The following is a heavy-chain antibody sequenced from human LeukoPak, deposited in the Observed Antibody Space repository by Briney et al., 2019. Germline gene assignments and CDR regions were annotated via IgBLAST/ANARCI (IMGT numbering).Heavy chain of an antibody. CDR2: IYYSGST. CDR3: ASEGAYDSSGYYYSYFDY. Sequence: SETLSPTCTVSGGSISSYYWSWIRQPPGKGLEWIGYIYYSGSTNYNPSLKSRVTISVDTSKNQFSLKLSSVTAADTAVYYCASEGAYDSSGYYYSYFDYWGQGTLVTVSS. CDR1: GGSISSYY. V-gene: IGHV4-59*01. J-gene: IGHJ4*02. D-gene: IGHD3-22*01.